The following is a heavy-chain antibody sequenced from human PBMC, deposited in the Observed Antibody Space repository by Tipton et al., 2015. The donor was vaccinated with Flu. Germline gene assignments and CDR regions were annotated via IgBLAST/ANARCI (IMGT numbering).Heavy chain of an antibody. J-gene: IGHJ3*01. CDR1: GFTFSNYW. D-gene: IGHD5-18*01. CDR3: ARIPGHSSGFDV. V-gene: IGHV3-7*01. CDR2: IKQDGSEK. Sequence: SLRLSCAASGFTFSNYWMTWVRQAPGKGLEWVANIKQDGSEKNYVDSVKGRFTISRDNAKNSLFLQMYTVRAEDTAVYYCARIPGHSSGFDVWGQGTMVAVSS.